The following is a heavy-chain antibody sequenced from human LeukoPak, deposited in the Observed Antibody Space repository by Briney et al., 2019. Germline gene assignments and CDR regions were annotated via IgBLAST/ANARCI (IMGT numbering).Heavy chain of an antibody. CDR2: INHSGST. D-gene: IGHD5-24*01. V-gene: IGHV4-34*01. CDR1: GRSFSGYY. CDR3: ARVRKWLQPSYYYYYYMDV. J-gene: IGHJ6*03. Sequence: PSDTLSLTCALYGRSFSGYYWSWIRQPPGKGLEWIGEINHSGSTNYNPPLKSRVTISVDTSKNQFSLKLSSVTAADTAVYYCARVRKWLQPSYYYYYYMDVWGKGTTVTVSS.